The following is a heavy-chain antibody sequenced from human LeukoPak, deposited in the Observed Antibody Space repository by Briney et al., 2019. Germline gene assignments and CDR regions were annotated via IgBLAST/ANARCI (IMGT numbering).Heavy chain of an antibody. CDR2: INHSGST. CDR1: GGSFSGYY. Sequence: SETLSLTCAVYGGSFSGYYWSWIRQPPGKGLEWIGEINHSGSTNYNPSLKSRVTISVDTSKNQFSLKLTTVTAADTAVYYCALRASGYYLTIDYWGQGTLVTVSS. CDR3: ALRASGYYLTIDY. V-gene: IGHV4-34*01. J-gene: IGHJ4*02. D-gene: IGHD3-22*01.